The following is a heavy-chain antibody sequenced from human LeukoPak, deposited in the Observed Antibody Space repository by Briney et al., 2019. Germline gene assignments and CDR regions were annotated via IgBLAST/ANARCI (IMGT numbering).Heavy chain of an antibody. CDR3: ARTQTPDEAFDI. Sequence: KPSETLSLTCAVSGYSINSGYWWSWVRQPPGKGLEWIGEIHRGGTTNYNPSLKSRVTISVDTSKNQFSLKLSSVTAADTAVYYCARTQTPDEAFDIWGQGTMVTVSS. CDR1: GYSINSGYW. D-gene: IGHD4-23*01. J-gene: IGHJ3*02. CDR2: IHRGGTT. V-gene: IGHV4-4*02.